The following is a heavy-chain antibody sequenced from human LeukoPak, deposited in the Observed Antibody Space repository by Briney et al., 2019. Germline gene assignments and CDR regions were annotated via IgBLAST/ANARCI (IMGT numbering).Heavy chain of an antibody. CDR3: AKDSGSGWYSDFDY. CDR2: VSNSGRTI. J-gene: IGHJ4*02. V-gene: IGHV3-11*04. D-gene: IGHD6-19*01. CDR1: GFTFRDYY. Sequence: AGGSLRLSCAASGFTFRDYYMSWIRQAPGKGLEWVSYVSNSGRTIYYADSVKGRFTISRDNAKNSLYLQMNGLRAEDTAVYYCAKDSGSGWYSDFDYWGQGTLVTVSS.